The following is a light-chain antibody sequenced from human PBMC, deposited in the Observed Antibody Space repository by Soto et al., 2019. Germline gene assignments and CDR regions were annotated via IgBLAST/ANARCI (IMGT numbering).Light chain of an antibody. V-gene: IGLV2-14*03. J-gene: IGLJ1*01. CDR3: NSYTTSSTLV. CDR1: SSDVGTYKY. CDR2: DVS. Sequence: QSALTQPASVSGSPGQSINISCTGTSSDVGTYKYVSWYQQHPVKAPKLMIYDVSNRPSGVSNRFSGSKSGNTASLTISGLQAEDEADYYCNSYTTSSTLVFGTGTKLTVL.